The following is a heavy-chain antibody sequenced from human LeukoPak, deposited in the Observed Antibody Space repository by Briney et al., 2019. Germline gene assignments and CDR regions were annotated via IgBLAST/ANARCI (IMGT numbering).Heavy chain of an antibody. CDR3: ARAVVVTASPPTPLYY. J-gene: IGHJ4*02. CDR2: INPNSGGT. V-gene: IGHV1-2*02. D-gene: IGHD2-21*02. CDR1: GYTFTGYY. Sequence: ASAKVSCKASGYTFTGYYMHWVRQAPGQGLEWMGWINPNSGGTNYAQKFQGRVTMTRDTSISTAYMELSRLRSDDTAVYYCARAVVVTASPPTPLYYWGQGTLVTVSS.